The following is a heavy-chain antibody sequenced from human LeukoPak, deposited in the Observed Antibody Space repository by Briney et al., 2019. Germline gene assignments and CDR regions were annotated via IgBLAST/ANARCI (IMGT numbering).Heavy chain of an antibody. CDR2: ISGYNGNT. CDR1: GYTFSNWG. CDR3: ARDPGSGNYRADY. D-gene: IGHD3-10*01. Sequence: ASVKVSCKASGYTFSNWGISWVRQAPGQGLEWMGWISGYNGNTNYAQKLQGRATMTTDTSTSTAYMKLRSLGSDDTAMYYCARDPGSGNYRADYWGQGTLATVSS. V-gene: IGHV1-18*01. J-gene: IGHJ4*02.